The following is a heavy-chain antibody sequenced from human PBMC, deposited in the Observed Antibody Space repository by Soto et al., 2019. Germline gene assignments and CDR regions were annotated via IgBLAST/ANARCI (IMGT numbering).Heavy chain of an antibody. J-gene: IGHJ6*02. CDR3: ARQATVTRPRGIYYYGMDV. CDR2: IYPGDSDT. CDR1: GYSFTSYW. V-gene: IGHV5-51*01. Sequence: GESLKISCKGSGYSFTSYWIGWVRQMPGKGLEWMGIIYPGDSDTRYSPSFQGQVTISADKSISTAYLQWSSLKASDTAMYYCARQATVTRPRGIYYYGMDVWGQGTTVTVSS. D-gene: IGHD4-17*01.